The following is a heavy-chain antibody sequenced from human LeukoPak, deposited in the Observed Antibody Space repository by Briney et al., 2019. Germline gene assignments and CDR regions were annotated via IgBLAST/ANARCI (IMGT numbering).Heavy chain of an antibody. D-gene: IGHD3-22*01. Sequence: SETLSLTCTVSGGSISSYYWSWIRQPPGKGLEWIGSIYHSGSTYYNPSLKSRVTISVDTSKNQFSLKLSSVTAADTAVYYCAREGYDSSPLKYWGQGTLVTVSS. CDR2: IYHSGST. J-gene: IGHJ4*02. V-gene: IGHV4-38-2*02. CDR3: AREGYDSSPLKY. CDR1: GGSISSYY.